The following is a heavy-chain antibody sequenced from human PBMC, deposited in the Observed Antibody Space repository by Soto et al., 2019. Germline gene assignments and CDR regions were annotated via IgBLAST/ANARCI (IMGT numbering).Heavy chain of an antibody. CDR3: ASHFTGVLVLGTSPPGGDNFGWDV. CDR2: IIPIVDIP. CDR1: GGTFSRYT. J-gene: IGHJ6*02. Sequence: QVQLVQSGADVKKPGSSVKVSCKASGGTFSRYTFTWVRQAPGQGLEWMGRIIPIVDIPNYAQKFQGRVTITADKSTSTAYMELSRLTSDDTAVYYCASHFTGVLVLGTSPPGGDNFGWDVWGQGTTVSVS. D-gene: IGHD2-8*02. V-gene: IGHV1-69*02.